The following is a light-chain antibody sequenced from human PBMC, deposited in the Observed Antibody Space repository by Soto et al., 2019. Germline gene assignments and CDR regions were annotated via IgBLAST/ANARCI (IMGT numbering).Light chain of an antibody. V-gene: IGKV1-39*01. CDR1: QSISSY. CDR2: AAS. CDR3: QQSYSTPT. Sequence: DIQMTQSPSSLSASVGDRVTITCRASQSISSYLNWYQQKPGKAPKLRIYAASSLQIWVKSRFRGSGSGTDFTLTISSLQPEDFETYYCQQSYSTPTFGQGTKLEIK. J-gene: IGKJ2*01.